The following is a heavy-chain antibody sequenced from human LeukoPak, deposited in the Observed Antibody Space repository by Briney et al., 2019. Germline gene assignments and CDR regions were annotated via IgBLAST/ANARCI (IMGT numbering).Heavy chain of an antibody. D-gene: IGHD3-9*01. CDR3: ARGPTYYDILTGLDY. V-gene: IGHV3-48*04. Sequence: GGSLRLSCAASGFTFSSYTMNWVRQAPGKGLEWISYISSSSSTIYYADSVKGRFTISRDNAKNSLYLQMNSLRAEDTAVYYCARGPTYYDILTGLDYWGQGTLVTVSS. CDR1: GFTFSSYT. J-gene: IGHJ4*02. CDR2: ISSSSSTI.